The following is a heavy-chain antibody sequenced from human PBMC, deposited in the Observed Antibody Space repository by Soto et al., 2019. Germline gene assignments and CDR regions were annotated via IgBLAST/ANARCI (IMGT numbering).Heavy chain of an antibody. D-gene: IGHD4-17*01. Sequence: PSETLSLTCTVSGGSLRSYFWSWIRQPPGKGLGWIAYIHFGGSTNYNPSLKSRVTISVDTSKNQVSLRLASVAAADTAKYYCARSDYGEFDYWGQGILVTVSS. CDR1: GGSLRSYF. J-gene: IGHJ4*02. CDR2: IHFGGST. V-gene: IGHV4-59*01. CDR3: ARSDYGEFDY.